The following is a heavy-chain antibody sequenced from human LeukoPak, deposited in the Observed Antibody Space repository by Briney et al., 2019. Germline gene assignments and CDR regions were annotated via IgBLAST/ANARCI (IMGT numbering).Heavy chain of an antibody. V-gene: IGHV3-30*18. CDR3: AKSRHPYNWNDGAFFDY. J-gene: IGHJ4*02. D-gene: IGHD1-20*01. CDR2: ISYDGSTK. Sequence: GGSLRLSCAASGFTFSSYGMSWVRQAPGKGLEWVAVISYDGSTKYYADSVKGRFTISRDNSKNTLYLQMNSLRPEGTTVYYCAKSRHPYNWNDGAFFDYWGQGTLVTVSS. CDR1: GFTFSSYG.